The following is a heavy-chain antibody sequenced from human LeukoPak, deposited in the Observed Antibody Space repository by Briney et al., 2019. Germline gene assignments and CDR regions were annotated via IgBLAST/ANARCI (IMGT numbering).Heavy chain of an antibody. CDR1: GFTFNDYF. Sequence: GGSLRLSCTSSGFTFNDYFMSWIRQAPGKGLEWVSYISISGTTIYYAGSVKGRFTISRDNAKNTLYLQMNNLRPEDTAVYYCGRCAGTPQYYYYYYYMDVWGKGTTVTVSS. J-gene: IGHJ6*03. CDR3: GRCAGTPQYYYYYYYMDV. CDR2: ISISGTTI. D-gene: IGHD1/OR15-1a*01. V-gene: IGHV3-11*04.